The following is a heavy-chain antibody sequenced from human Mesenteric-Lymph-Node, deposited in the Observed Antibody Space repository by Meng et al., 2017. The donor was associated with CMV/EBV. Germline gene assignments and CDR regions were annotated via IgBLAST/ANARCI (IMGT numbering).Heavy chain of an antibody. CDR1: GLTVSSNY. D-gene: IGHD4-17*01. V-gene: IGHV3-53*01. Sequence: GGSLRLSCAASGLTVSSNYMSWVRQAPGKGLEWVSVIYSGGSTYYADSVKGRFTISRDTSKNTLYLQMISLRAEDTAVYYCARIRSDYYSGMDVWGPGTTVTVSS. J-gene: IGHJ6*02. CDR3: ARIRSDYYSGMDV. CDR2: IYSGGST.